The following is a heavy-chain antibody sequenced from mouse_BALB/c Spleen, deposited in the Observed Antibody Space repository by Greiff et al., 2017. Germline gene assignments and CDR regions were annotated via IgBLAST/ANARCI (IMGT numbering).Heavy chain of an antibody. CDR2: INPSTGYT. J-gene: IGHJ4*01. CDR1: GYTFTSYW. Sequence: VQLQQSGAELAKPGASVKMSCKASGYTFTSYWMHWVKQRPGQGLEWIGYINPSTGYTEYNQKFKDKATLTADKSSSTAYMQLSSLTSEDSAVYYCAREVEAMDYWGQGTSVTVSS. CDR3: AREVEAMDY. V-gene: IGHV1-7*01.